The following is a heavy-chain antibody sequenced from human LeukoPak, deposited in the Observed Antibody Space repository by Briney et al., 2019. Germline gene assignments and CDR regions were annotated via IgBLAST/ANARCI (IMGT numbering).Heavy chain of an antibody. Sequence: PGGSLRLSCAASGFPFCSYAMGLVRQASGEGLELVSAFSGSGGSTYYADSVKGRFTISRDNSKNTLYLQMNSLRAEDTAVYYCAKDPTSILWFGELLSSPDYWGQGTLVTVSS. D-gene: IGHD3-10*01. J-gene: IGHJ4*02. V-gene: IGHV3-23*01. CDR1: GFPFCSYA. CDR2: FSGSGGST. CDR3: AKDPTSILWFGELLSSPDY.